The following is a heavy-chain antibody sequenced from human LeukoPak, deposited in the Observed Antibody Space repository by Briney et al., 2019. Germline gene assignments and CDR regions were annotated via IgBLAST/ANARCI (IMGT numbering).Heavy chain of an antibody. CDR1: GYTFTSYG. CDR3: AREGTYYYDSSGYYGGLGY. J-gene: IGHJ4*02. CDR2: ISAYNGNT. D-gene: IGHD3-22*01. Sequence: GAAVKVSCMASGYTFTSYGISWVRQAPGQGREWMGWISAYNGNTNYAQKLQGRVTMTTDTSTSTAYMELRSLRSEDTAVYYCAREGTYYYDSSGYYGGLGYWGQGTLVTVSS. V-gene: IGHV1-18*01.